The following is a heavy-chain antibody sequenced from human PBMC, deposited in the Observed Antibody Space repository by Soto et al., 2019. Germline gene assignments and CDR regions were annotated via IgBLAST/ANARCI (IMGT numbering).Heavy chain of an antibody. CDR3: ARDRNYYDSSGYYDY. V-gene: IGHV1-2*04. D-gene: IGHD3-22*01. J-gene: IGHJ4*02. Sequence: GASVKVSCKASGYTFTGYYMHWVRQAPGQGLEWMGWINPNSGGTNYAQKFQGWVTMTRDTSISTAYMELSRLRSDDTAVYYCARDRNYYDSSGYYDYWGQGTLVTVSS. CDR2: INPNSGGT. CDR1: GYTFTGYY.